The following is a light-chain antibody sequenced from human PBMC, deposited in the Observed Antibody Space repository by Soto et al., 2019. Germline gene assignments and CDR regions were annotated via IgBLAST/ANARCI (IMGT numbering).Light chain of an antibody. J-gene: IGLJ3*02. CDR2: EGT. CDR3: FSYAGSATYV. CDR1: GSNIGSYNF. V-gene: IGLV2-23*01. Sequence: QSAPTQPASVSGSPGQSITISCTGTGSNIGSYNFVSWYQQHPGKAPKLVIYEGTKRPSGVSYRFSGSRSGNTASLTISGLQADDEAHYYCFSYAGSATYVFGGGTKLTVL.